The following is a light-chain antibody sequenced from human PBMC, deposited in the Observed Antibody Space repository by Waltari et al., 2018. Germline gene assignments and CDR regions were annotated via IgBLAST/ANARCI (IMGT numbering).Light chain of an antibody. CDR3: AAWDDSLNGYV. V-gene: IGLV1-44*01. CDR1: SSNIGSNT. CDR2: SNN. J-gene: IGLJ1*01. Sequence: QSVLTHPPSASGTPGQRVTISRSVSSSNIGSNTVNWYQQLPGPAPKLLIYSNNQRPSGVPDRFSGSKSGTSASLAISGLQSEDEADYYCAAWDDSLNGYVFGTGTKVTVL.